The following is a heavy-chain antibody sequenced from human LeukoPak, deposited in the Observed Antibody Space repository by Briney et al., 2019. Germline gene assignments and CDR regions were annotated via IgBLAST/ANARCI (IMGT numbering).Heavy chain of an antibody. CDR2: ISGSGGST. D-gene: IGHD2-2*01. CDR1: GFTFSSYA. V-gene: IGHV3-23*01. J-gene: IGHJ4*02. CDR3: AKEGKSRYCSSTSCYLDY. Sequence: PGGSLRLSCAASGFTFSSYAMSWVRQAPGKGLEWVSAISGSGGSTYYAISVKGRFTISRDNSKNTLYLQMNSLRAEDTAVYYCAKEGKSRYCSSTSCYLDYWGQGTLVTVSS.